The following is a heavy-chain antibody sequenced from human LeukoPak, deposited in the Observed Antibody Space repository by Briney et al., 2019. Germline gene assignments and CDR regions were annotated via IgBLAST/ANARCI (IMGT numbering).Heavy chain of an antibody. D-gene: IGHD6-13*01. V-gene: IGHV3-9*01. Sequence: PGGSLRLSCAASGFTFDDYAMHWVRQAPGKGLEWGSGISWNSGSIGYADSVKGRFTISRDDAKNSLYLQMNSLRAEDTALYYCAKGPSRVAAAGYFDYWGQGTLVTVSS. CDR1: GFTFDDYA. J-gene: IGHJ4*02. CDR3: AKGPSRVAAAGYFDY. CDR2: ISWNSGSI.